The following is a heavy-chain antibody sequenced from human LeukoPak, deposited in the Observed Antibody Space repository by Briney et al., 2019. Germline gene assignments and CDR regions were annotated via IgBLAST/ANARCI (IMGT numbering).Heavy chain of an antibody. CDR3: AKDGGGYDTSGYYYGDY. CDR1: GFTFGDYV. V-gene: IGHV3-23*01. J-gene: IGHJ4*02. CDR2: ISGSGGST. D-gene: IGHD3-22*01. Sequence: GESLRLSCAASGFTFGDYVMIWVRQAPGKGLEWVSTISGSGGSTYYADSVKGRFTISRDNSKNTLYLQMNSLRAEDTAVYYCAKDGGGYDTSGYYYGDYWGQGTLVTVSS.